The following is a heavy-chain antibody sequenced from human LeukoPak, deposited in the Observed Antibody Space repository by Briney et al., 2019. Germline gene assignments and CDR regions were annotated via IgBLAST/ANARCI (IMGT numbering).Heavy chain of an antibody. V-gene: IGHV4-39*01. J-gene: IGHJ3*02. CDR2: IYYSGST. Sequence: PSETLSLTCTVSGGSISSSSYYWGWIRQPPGKGLEWIGSIYYSGSTYYNPSLKSRVTISVDTSKNQFSLKLSSVTAADTAVYYCARFYYDSSMGAFDIWGQGTMATVSS. D-gene: IGHD3-22*01. CDR3: ARFYYDSSMGAFDI. CDR1: GGSISSSSYY.